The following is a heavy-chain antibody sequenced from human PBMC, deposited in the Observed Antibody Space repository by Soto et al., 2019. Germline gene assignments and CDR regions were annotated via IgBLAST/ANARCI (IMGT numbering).Heavy chain of an antibody. D-gene: IGHD2-21*01. Sequence: ASVKVSCKASGYTFTTYYMHWVRQAPGQGLEWMGIINPSGGTIRYAQKFQGRVTMTRDTSTSTVYMELSSLRAEDTAVYYCAKSPGDPIYYFDYWGQGTLVTGSS. V-gene: IGHV1-46*01. CDR1: GYTFTTYY. J-gene: IGHJ4*02. CDR3: AKSPGDPIYYFDY. CDR2: INPSGGTI.